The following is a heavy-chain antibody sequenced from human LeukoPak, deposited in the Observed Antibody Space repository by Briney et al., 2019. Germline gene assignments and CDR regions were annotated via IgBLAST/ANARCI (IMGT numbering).Heavy chain of an antibody. Sequence: GGSLRLSCAASGFTFSNFGMNWVRQAPGKGLEWVSSISSSGTYMYYADSLKGRFTISRDNAKNSLYLQMNSLRAEDTAVYYCARRSPNYYFDYWGQGTPVTVSS. J-gene: IGHJ4*02. V-gene: IGHV3-21*01. CDR3: ARRSPNYYFDY. CDR1: GFTFSNFG. CDR2: ISSSGTYM.